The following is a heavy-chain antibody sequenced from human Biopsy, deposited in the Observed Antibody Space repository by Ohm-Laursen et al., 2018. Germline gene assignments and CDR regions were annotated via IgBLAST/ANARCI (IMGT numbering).Heavy chain of an antibody. Sequence: SSVKVSCNASGYTFTDYFLHWVRQAPGQGPEWMGWISPSSGGTNYAQKFQARIAMIRDTSATTGYMELSSLRSDNTAVYYCARDIMNPIGGLVARSDVFDVWGQGTMVTVSS. J-gene: IGHJ3*01. CDR2: ISPSSGGT. D-gene: IGHD3-16*02. CDR3: ARDIMNPIGGLVARSDVFDV. CDR1: GYTFTDYF. V-gene: IGHV1-2*02.